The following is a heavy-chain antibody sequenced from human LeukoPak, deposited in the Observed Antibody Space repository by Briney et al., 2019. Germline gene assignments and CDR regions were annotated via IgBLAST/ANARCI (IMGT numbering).Heavy chain of an antibody. V-gene: IGHV3-23*01. CDR1: GFTFSSYA. J-gene: IGHJ4*02. D-gene: IGHD6-19*01. CDR3: ASPGYSSGWGLDY. CDR2: ISGSGGST. Sequence: PGGSLRLSCAASGFTFSSYAMSWVRQAPGKGLEWVSAISGSGGSTYYADSVKGRFTISRDNSKNTLYLQMTSLRAEDTAVYYCASPGYSSGWGLDYWGQGTLVTVSS.